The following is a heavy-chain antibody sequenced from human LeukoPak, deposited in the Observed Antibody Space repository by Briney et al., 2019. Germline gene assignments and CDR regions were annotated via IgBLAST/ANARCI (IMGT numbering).Heavy chain of an antibody. D-gene: IGHD2-15*01. J-gene: IGHJ4*02. CDR1: GFTFSNAW. CDR2: ISSSGSTI. V-gene: IGHV3-11*01. Sequence: GGSLRLSCAASGFTFSNAWMSWVRQAPGKGLEWVSYISSSGSTIYYADSVKGRFTISRDNAKNSLYLQMNSLRAEDTAVYYCARGPLGYCSGGSCLLIYFDYWGQGTLVTVSS. CDR3: ARGPLGYCSGGSCLLIYFDY.